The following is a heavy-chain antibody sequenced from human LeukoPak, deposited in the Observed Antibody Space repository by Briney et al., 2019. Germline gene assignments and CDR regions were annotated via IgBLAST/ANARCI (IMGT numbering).Heavy chain of an antibody. D-gene: IGHD1-1*01. J-gene: IGHJ4*02. Sequence: PGGTLRLSCAASGFTFSDASMSWVRQAPGKGLEWLGRIKSKSHGGTTDYAAPVKARFNVSRDDSKDTLYLQMNSLRTEDTAVYYCATSGQHWDVFDFWGQGTLVTVSS. V-gene: IGHV3-15*01. CDR1: GFTFSDAS. CDR2: IKSKSHGGTT. CDR3: ATSGQHWDVFDF.